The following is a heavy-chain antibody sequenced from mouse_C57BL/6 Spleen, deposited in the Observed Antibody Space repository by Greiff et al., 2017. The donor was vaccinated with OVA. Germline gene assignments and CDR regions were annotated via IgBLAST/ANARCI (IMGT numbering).Heavy chain of an antibody. Sequence: QVHVKQSGPGLVQPSQSLSITCTVSGFSLTSYGVHWVRQPPGKGLEWLGVIWSGGSTDYNAAFISRLSISKDNSKSQVFFKMNSLQADDTAIYYCAKKGDYDGDAMDYWGQGTSVTVSS. V-gene: IGHV2-4*01. CDR1: GFSLTSYG. D-gene: IGHD2-4*01. CDR3: AKKGDYDGDAMDY. J-gene: IGHJ4*01. CDR2: IWSGGST.